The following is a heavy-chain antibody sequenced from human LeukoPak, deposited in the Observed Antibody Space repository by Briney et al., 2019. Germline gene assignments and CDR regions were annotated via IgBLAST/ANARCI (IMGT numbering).Heavy chain of an antibody. Sequence: PGGSLRLSCTASGFTFGDYAMGWFRQAPGKGLEWVGFIRSKAYGGTTEYAASVKGRFTISRDDSKSIAYLQMNSLKTEDTAVYYCTRDVVVVAAFYYFDYWGQGTLVTVSS. CDR3: TRDVVVVAAFYYFDY. CDR1: GFTFGDYA. V-gene: IGHV3-49*03. J-gene: IGHJ4*02. CDR2: IRSKAYGGTT. D-gene: IGHD2-15*01.